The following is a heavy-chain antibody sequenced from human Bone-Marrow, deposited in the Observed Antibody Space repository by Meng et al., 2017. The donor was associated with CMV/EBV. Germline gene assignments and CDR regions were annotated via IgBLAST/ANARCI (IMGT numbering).Heavy chain of an antibody. CDR2: SNHSRRT. Sequence: RTCGVYGGSFSGWYWSWNRQPQGKELEWIGESNHSRRTNYNPSLKRRVTISIDTSKNQFSLKLSSVADADTAVYYCASYKDGQIDSWGQGTLVTVSS. CDR1: GGSFSGWY. J-gene: IGHJ4*02. V-gene: IGHV4-34*01. CDR3: ASYKDGQIDS. D-gene: IGHD5-24*01.